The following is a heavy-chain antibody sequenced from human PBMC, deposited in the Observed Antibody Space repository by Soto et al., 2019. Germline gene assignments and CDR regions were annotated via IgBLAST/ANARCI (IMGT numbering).Heavy chain of an antibody. V-gene: IGHV4-59*01. CDR3: ASGGIAARPLSY. Sequence: SETLSLTCTVSGGSISSYYWSWIRQPPGKGLEWIGYIYYSGSTNYNPSLKSRVTISVDTSKNQFSLKLSSVTAADTAVYYCASGGIAARPLSYWGQGTLVTVSS. J-gene: IGHJ4*02. CDR2: IYYSGST. D-gene: IGHD6-6*01. CDR1: GGSISSYY.